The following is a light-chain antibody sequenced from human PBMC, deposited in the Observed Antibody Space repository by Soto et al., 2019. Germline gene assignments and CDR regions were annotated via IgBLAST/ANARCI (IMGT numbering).Light chain of an antibody. CDR3: SSYTSSNTLV. Sequence: QSALTQPASVSGSPGQSITFSCTGTSSDVGGYNYVSWYQQHPGKAPKLMIYDVNNRPSGVSNRFSGSKSGNTASLTISGLQAEDEADYYCSSYTSSNTLVFGTGTKVTVL. J-gene: IGLJ1*01. V-gene: IGLV2-14*01. CDR2: DVN. CDR1: SSDVGGYNY.